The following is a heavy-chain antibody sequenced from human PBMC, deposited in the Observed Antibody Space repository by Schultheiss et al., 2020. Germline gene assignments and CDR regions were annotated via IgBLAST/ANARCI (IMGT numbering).Heavy chain of an antibody. CDR1: GFTFSSYA. J-gene: IGHJ4*02. D-gene: IGHD3-22*01. CDR2: IKSKTDGGTT. Sequence: GGSLRLSCAASGFTFSSYAMHWVRQAPGKGLEWVGRIKSKTDGGTTDYAAPVKGRFTISRDNSKNTLYLQMNSLRAEDTAVYYCARGSSGYYSPVDYWGQGTLVTVSS. V-gene: IGHV3-15*01. CDR3: ARGSSGYYSPVDY.